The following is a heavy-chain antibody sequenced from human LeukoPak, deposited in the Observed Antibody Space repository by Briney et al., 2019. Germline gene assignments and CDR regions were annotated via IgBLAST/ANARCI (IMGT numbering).Heavy chain of an antibody. Sequence: PGGSLRLSCTASGFTFSSYGMHWVRQAPGKGLEWVAVISYDGSNKYYADSVKGRFTISRDNSKNTLYLQMNSLRAEDTAVYYCAKPAYCGGDCYTYLVNWGQGTLVTVS. V-gene: IGHV3-30*18. CDR3: AKPAYCGGDCYTYLVN. J-gene: IGHJ4*02. D-gene: IGHD2-21*02. CDR1: GFTFSSYG. CDR2: ISYDGSNK.